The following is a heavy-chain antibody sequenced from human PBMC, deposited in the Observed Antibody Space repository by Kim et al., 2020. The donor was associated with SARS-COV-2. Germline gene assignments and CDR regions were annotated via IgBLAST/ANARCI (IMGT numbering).Heavy chain of an antibody. V-gene: IGHV4-59*09. J-gene: IGHJ3*02. Sequence: YHPSIKGRVPISVHTSKNQFSLKLSSVTAADTAVYYCACGSYWADDAFDIWGQGTMVTVSS. CDR3: ACGSYWADDAFDI. D-gene: IGHD1-26*01.